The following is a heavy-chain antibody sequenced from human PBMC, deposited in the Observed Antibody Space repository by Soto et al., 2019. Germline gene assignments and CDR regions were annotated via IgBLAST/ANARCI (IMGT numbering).Heavy chain of an antibody. CDR2: ISDNGIT. CDR1: GRSITSYY. Sequence: QVVLQEPGPGLVKPSDTLSLTCSVSGRSITSYYWSWVRQPPGKGLEWIGYISDNGITSQNPSLESRVTVSADTSKNQFSLTLASVKGADTAVYYCARTYDSNGYANEFDSWGQGVLVTVTS. V-gene: IGHV4-59*07. D-gene: IGHD3-22*01. CDR3: ARTYDSNGYANEFDS. J-gene: IGHJ4*02.